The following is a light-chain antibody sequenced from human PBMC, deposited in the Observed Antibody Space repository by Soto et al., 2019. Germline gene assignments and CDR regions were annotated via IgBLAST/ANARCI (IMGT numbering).Light chain of an antibody. CDR2: DVN. CDR1: SSDIGAYNF. V-gene: IGLV2-14*03. J-gene: IGLJ2*01. Sequence: QSALTQPASVSGSPGQSITISCTGTSSDIGAYNFVSWYQQHPGKAPKLMLYDVNIRPSGVSNRFSGSKSGNTASLTISGLQAEDEADYYCTSWTTSTTMIFGGGTKVHVL. CDR3: TSWTTSTTMI.